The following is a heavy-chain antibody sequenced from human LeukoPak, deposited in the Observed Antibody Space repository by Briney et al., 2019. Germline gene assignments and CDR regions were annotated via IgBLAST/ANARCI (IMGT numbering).Heavy chain of an antibody. V-gene: IGHV4-59*01. Sequence: SETLSLTCTVSGGXISSYYCSWIRQPPGKGLEWIGYIHYSGSTNYNPSLKSRVTISMDTSKNQFSLKLSSVTAADTAVYYCARQPRYYFDYWGQGTLVTGSS. CDR2: IHYSGST. CDR3: ARQPRYYFDY. CDR1: GGXISSYY. J-gene: IGHJ4*02. D-gene: IGHD1-1*01.